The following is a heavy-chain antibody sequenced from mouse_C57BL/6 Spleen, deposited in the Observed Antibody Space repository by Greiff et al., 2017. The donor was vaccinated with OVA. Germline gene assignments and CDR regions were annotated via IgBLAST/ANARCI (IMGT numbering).Heavy chain of an antibody. D-gene: IGHD1-1*02. J-gene: IGHJ2*01. CDR2: IDPSDSYT. CDR1: GYTFTSYW. V-gene: IGHV1-69*01. CDR3: ARYSYGKEGYFDY. Sequence: VQLQQPGAELVMPGASVKLSCKASGYTFTSYWMHWVKQRPGQGLEWIGEIDPSDSYTNYNQKFKGKSTLTVDKSSSTAYMQLSSLTSEDSAVYYCARYSYGKEGYFDYWGQGTTLTVSS.